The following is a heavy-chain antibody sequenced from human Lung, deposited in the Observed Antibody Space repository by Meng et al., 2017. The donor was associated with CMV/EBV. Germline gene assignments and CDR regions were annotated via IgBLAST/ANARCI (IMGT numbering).Heavy chain of an antibody. CDR2: INHSGST. CDR1: GGSFSGYY. J-gene: IGHJ4*02. Sequence: LXCAVYGGSFSGYYWSWIRQPPGKGLEWIGEINHSGSTNYNPSLKSRVTISVDTSKNQFSLKLSSVTAADTAVYYCARGAWNYVGVFDHWGQGTLVTVSS. D-gene: IGHD1-7*01. CDR3: ARGAWNYVGVFDH. V-gene: IGHV4-34*01.